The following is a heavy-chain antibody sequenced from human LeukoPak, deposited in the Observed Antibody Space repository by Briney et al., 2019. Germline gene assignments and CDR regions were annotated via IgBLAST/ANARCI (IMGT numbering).Heavy chain of an antibody. Sequence: PSETLSLTCTVSGGSISSYYWSWIRQPPGKGLEWIGHIYYSGSTNYNPSLKSRVTISVDTSKNQFSLKLNSVTAADTAVYYCARVGRGYSYGPFDSWGQGTLVTVSS. D-gene: IGHD5-18*01. CDR1: GGSISSYY. CDR3: ARVGRGYSYGPFDS. V-gene: IGHV4-59*01. CDR2: IYYSGST. J-gene: IGHJ4*02.